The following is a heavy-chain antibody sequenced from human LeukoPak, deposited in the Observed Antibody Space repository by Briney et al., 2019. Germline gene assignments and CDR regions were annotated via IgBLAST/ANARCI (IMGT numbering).Heavy chain of an antibody. D-gene: IGHD1-26*01. V-gene: IGHV3-21*04. CDR3: ARVHPYSGVYYFDY. Sequence: GGSLRLSCAASGFTFSNFAMTWVRQAPGKGLEWVSSIVGSSSTYYADSLKGRFTISRDNAKNSLYLQMNSLRAEDTAVYYCARVHPYSGVYYFDYWGQGTLVTVSS. J-gene: IGHJ4*02. CDR2: IVGSSST. CDR1: GFTFSNFA.